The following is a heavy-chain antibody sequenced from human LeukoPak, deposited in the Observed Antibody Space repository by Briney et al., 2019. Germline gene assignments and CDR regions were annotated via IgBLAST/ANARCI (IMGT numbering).Heavy chain of an antibody. J-gene: IGHJ4*02. V-gene: IGHV4-61*02. D-gene: IGHD5-18*01. CDR3: TREGYSSPDY. CDR2: IFTTGST. Sequence: SETLSLTCSVSGGSISSSSSYWGWIRQPAGKGLEWIGRIFTTGSTNYNPSPKSRVTISMDTSKNQFSLKLGAVTAADTAVYYCTREGYSSPDYWGQGTLVTVSS. CDR1: GGSISSSSSY.